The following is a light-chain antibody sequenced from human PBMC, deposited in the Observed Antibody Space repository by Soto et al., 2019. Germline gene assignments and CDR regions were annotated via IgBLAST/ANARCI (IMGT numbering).Light chain of an antibody. Sequence: QSALTQPASVSGSPGQSITISCTGSRSDIGSYNYVSWYQHHPDKAPRLIIYEVNNRPSGVFNRFSGSKSGNTASLTVSGLQAEDEAFYFCSSFTTANTVVFGGGTKLTVL. CDR1: RSDIGSYNY. CDR3: SSFTTANTVV. V-gene: IGLV2-14*01. J-gene: IGLJ2*01. CDR2: EVN.